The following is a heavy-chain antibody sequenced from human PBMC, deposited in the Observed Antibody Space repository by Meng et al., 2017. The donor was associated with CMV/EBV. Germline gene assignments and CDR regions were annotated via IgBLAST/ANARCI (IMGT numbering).Heavy chain of an antibody. Sequence: GESLKISCAASGFTFSSYAMSWVRQAPGKGLEWVSAISGSGGSTYYADSVKGRFTISRDNSKNTLYLQMNSLRAEDTAVYYCARSYYGSGTFDYWGQGTLVTVSS. J-gene: IGHJ4*02. D-gene: IGHD3-10*01. CDR2: ISGSGGST. CDR3: ARSYYGSGTFDY. CDR1: GFTFSSYA. V-gene: IGHV3-23*01.